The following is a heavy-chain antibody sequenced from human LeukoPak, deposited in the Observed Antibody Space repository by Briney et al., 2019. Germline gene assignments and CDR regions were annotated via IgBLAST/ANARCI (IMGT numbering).Heavy chain of an antibody. V-gene: IGHV4-59*08. J-gene: IGHJ3*02. CDR2: IYYSGST. CDR1: GGSISSYY. D-gene: IGHD6-13*01. CDR3: ARQGSSWFDDAFDI. Sequence: SETLSLTCTVSGGSISSYYWSWIRQPPGKGLEWIGYIYYSGSTNYNPSLKSRVTISVDTSKNQFSVKLSSVSAADTAMYYCARQGSSWFDDAFDIWGQGTMVTVSS.